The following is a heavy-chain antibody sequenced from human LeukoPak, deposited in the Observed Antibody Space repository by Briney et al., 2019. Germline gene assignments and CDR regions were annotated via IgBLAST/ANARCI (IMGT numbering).Heavy chain of an antibody. J-gene: IGHJ4*02. CDR1: GGSFSDSY. Sequence: SETLSLTCAVHGGSFSDSYWNWIRQPPGKGLEWIGEVTHDGRIDYNPSLRGRVTISVDTSMNQFSLRLTSVTTADTAVYYCATIYGDFSDFDSWAQGILVTVSS. CDR3: ATIYGDFSDFDS. CDR2: VTHDGRI. D-gene: IGHD4-17*01. V-gene: IGHV4-34*01.